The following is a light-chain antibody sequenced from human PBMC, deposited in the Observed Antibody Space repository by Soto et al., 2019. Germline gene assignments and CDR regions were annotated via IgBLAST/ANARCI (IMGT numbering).Light chain of an antibody. J-gene: IGKJ1*01. CDR1: QSVSSY. CDR3: QQRSNWPWT. Sequence: EIVLTQSPATLSLSPRERATLSCRASQSVSSYLAWYQQKPGQAPRLLIYDASNRATGIPAGFSGSGSGTDFTLTISSLEPEDFAVYYCQQRSNWPWTFGQGTKVEIK. V-gene: IGKV3-11*01. CDR2: DAS.